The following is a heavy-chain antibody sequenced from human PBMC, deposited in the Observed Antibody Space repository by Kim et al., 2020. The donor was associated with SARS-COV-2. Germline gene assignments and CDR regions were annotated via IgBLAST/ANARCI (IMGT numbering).Heavy chain of an antibody. D-gene: IGHD3-16*01. J-gene: IGHJ3*02. Sequence: GGSLRLSCAASGFTFSSYCMHWVRQAPGKGLAWVSRINSDGSSTSYADSVKGRFTFSRDNAKNTLYLQMNTLRAEDTAVYYCARDVGDGRFGAFDIWGPGRLVTVSS. CDR3: ARDVGDGRFGAFDI. CDR1: GFTFSSYC. V-gene: IGHV3-74*01. CDR2: INSDGSST.